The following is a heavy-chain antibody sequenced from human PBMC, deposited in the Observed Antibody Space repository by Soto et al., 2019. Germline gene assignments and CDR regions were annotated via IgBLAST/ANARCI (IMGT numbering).Heavy chain of an antibody. CDR2: IYPGDSDT. CDR1: GYSFTTYW. D-gene: IGHD6-19*01. V-gene: IGHV5-51*01. CDR3: ARSRKRAFCNGSYGGSSYDAFGI. J-gene: IGHJ3*02. Sequence: GAALKISCKASGYSFTTYWIGWVRQMPGKGLEWMGIIYPGDSDTKYSPSLQGQVTISADTSISTAYLQWTSLNASATAMYYSARSRKRAFCNGSYGGSSYDAFGIWGRGPMVTVSS.